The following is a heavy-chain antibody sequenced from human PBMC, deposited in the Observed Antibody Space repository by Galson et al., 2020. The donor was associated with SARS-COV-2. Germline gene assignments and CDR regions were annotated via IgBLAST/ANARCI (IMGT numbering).Heavy chain of an antibody. D-gene: IGHD3-22*01. V-gene: IGHV1-2*02. Sequence: ASVKVSCKASGYTFTGYYLHWVRQAPGQGLEWVGWISPNRGGTNYAQKFQGRVTMTRDMSISTAYMELSRLRSDDTAVYYCARVPINQYDDSGSYYYFASWGPVTLVTVSS. CDR1: GYTFTGYY. CDR2: ISPNRGGT. J-gene: IGHJ4*02. CDR3: ARVPINQYDDSGSYYYFAS.